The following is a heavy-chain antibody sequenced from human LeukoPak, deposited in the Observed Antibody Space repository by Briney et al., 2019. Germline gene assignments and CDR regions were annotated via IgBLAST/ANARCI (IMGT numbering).Heavy chain of an antibody. CDR1: GYRFTSYG. Sequence: ASVKVSCKASGYRFTSYGIYWVRQAPGLGLEWMGWISVNNVKINYLQKLQGRVTMTTDTSSSTAYMELRSLRSDDTAVYYCARGYYYDSSGHAYFDYWGQGTLVTVSS. D-gene: IGHD3-22*01. V-gene: IGHV1-18*01. J-gene: IGHJ4*02. CDR2: ISVNNVKI. CDR3: ARGYYYDSSGHAYFDY.